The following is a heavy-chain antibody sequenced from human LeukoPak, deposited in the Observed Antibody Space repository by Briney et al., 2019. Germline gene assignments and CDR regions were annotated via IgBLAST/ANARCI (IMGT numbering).Heavy chain of an antibody. CDR3: TRDREEDDFWSGYYTYYFDY. V-gene: IGHV3-49*04. CDR1: GFTFGDYA. D-gene: IGHD3-3*01. CDR2: IRSKACGGTT. Sequence: PGRSLRLSCTASGFTFGDYAMSWVRQAPGKGLEWVGFIRSKACGGTTEYAASVKGRFTISRDDSKSIAYLQMNSLKTEDTAVYYCTRDREEDDFWSGYYTYYFDYWGQGTLVTVSS. J-gene: IGHJ4*02.